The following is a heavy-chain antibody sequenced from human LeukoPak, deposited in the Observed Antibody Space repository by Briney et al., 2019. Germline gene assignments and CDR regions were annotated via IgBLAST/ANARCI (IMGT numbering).Heavy chain of an antibody. V-gene: IGHV1-2*02. Sequence: ASVKVPCKASGYTFTGYYLHWVRQAPGQGLEWMGWINPNSGVTNFAQKFQGRVTMTRDTSISTAYMDLSRLRSDDTAVYYCARGIAAAGTFDYWGQGSLVTVSS. CDR3: ARGIAAAGTFDY. CDR2: INPNSGVT. D-gene: IGHD6-13*01. CDR1: GYTFTGYY. J-gene: IGHJ4*02.